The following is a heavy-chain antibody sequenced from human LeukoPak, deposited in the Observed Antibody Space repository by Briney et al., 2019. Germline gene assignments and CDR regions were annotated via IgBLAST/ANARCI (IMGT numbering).Heavy chain of an antibody. Sequence: GRSLRLSCAASGFTFDDYAMHWVRQAPGKGLEWVSGISWNSGSIGYADSVKGRFTISRDNAKNSLYLQMNSLRAEDTALYYCAKDSGVVTAIHPDAFDIWGQGTMVTVSS. J-gene: IGHJ3*02. CDR1: GFTFDDYA. CDR3: AKDSGVVTAIHPDAFDI. D-gene: IGHD2-21*02. CDR2: ISWNSGSI. V-gene: IGHV3-9*01.